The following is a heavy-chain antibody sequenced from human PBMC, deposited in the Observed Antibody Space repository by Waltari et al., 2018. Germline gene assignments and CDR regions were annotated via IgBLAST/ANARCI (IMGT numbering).Heavy chain of an antibody. CDR2: IYYSGST. Sequence: QVQLQESGPGLVKPSETLSLTCTVSGGPISSYYWSWIRQPPGKGLEWIGYIYYSGSTNYNPSLKSRVTISVDTSKNQFSLKLSSVTAADTAVYYCARGGGIAARPVDYWGQGTLVTVSS. CDR1: GGPISSYY. J-gene: IGHJ4*02. D-gene: IGHD6-6*01. CDR3: ARGGGIAARPVDY. V-gene: IGHV4-59*01.